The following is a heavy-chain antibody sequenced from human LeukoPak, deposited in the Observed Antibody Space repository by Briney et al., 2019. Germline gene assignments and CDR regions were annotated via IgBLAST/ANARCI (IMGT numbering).Heavy chain of an antibody. CDR2: MWVWNDGSNE. D-gene: IGHD3-16*01. CDR3: ARDRFPHDDAHYGMDV. Sequence: GGSLRLSCTASGFTFSNYGMHWVRQAPGKGLEWVAVMWVWNDGSNEYYADSVKGRFTIARNNSKNTLYLQMVSLRAEDTADYYCARDRFPHDDAHYGMDVWGQGTTVTVSS. V-gene: IGHV3-33*01. CDR1: GFTFSNYG. J-gene: IGHJ6*02.